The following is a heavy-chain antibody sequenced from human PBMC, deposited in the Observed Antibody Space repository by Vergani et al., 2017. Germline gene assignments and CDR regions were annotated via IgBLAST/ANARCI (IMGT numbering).Heavy chain of an antibody. V-gene: IGHV4-4*01. J-gene: IGHJ3*01. CDR1: GGSISSSNW. D-gene: IGHD1-26*01. Sequence: QVQLQESGPGLVKPPGTLSLTCAVSGGSISSSNWWSWVRQPPGKGLQWIGEIYHSGTINYNPTLKSPFNVSIDTSRDHFSLKLRSVSAADTAVYFCARRAERWETLLRDDFDVWGQGTFVTVSP. CDR3: ARRAERWETLLRDDFDV. CDR2: IYHSGTI.